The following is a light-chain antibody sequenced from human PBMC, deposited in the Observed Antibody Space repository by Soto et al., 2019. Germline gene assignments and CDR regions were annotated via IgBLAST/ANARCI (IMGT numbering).Light chain of an antibody. J-gene: IGLJ1*01. CDR3: AAWDDTLNGL. CDR1: SSNIGSNA. CDR2: SNN. Sequence: QAVVTQPPSASGTPGQRVTISCSGSSSNIGSNAVSWYQQLPGTAPKLLIYSNNQRPSGDPDRFSGSRSVTSASLAISGLQSEDEADYYCAAWDDTLNGLFGTGTKLTVL. V-gene: IGLV1-44*01.